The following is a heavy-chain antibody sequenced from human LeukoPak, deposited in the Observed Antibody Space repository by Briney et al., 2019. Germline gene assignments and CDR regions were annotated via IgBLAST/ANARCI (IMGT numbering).Heavy chain of an antibody. D-gene: IGHD2/OR15-2a*01. CDR3: ARDSLFLKDYYYYMDV. Sequence: GGSLRLSCAASGFTFSSYAMHWVRQAPGKGLEYVSAISSNGGSTYYANSVKGRFTISRDNAKNSLYLQMNSLRAEDTAVYYCARDSLFLKDYYYYMDVWGKGTTVTVSS. CDR2: ISSNGGST. J-gene: IGHJ6*03. CDR1: GFTFSSYA. V-gene: IGHV3-64*01.